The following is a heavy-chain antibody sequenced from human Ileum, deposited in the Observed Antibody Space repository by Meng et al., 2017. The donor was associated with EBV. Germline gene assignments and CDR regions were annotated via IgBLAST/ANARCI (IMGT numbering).Heavy chain of an antibody. CDR1: GXXXSSGGNY. D-gene: IGHD6-19*01. Sequence: ESGXXLVQRSDTXXXTCMLSGXXXSSGGNYWSWIRQPPGKGLEWIGYIYNSGSTNYNPSLKSRVTISVDTSKNQFSLKLSSVTAADTAVYYCARDGYSSGSDWGQGTLXTVSS. CDR2: IYNSGST. CDR3: ARDGYSSGSD. J-gene: IGHJ4*02. V-gene: IGHV4-61*08.